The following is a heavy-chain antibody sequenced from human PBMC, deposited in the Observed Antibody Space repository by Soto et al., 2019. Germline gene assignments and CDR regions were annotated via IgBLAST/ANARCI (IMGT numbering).Heavy chain of an antibody. CDR3: AREMHLGSGWGNSDI. D-gene: IGHD6-19*01. V-gene: IGHV3-7*03. J-gene: IGHJ4*02. Sequence: DVQLVESGGALVQPGGSLGLSCAVSGFTVSAKWMSWVRQAPGKGLEWLANINEDGSKKFYVDSVKGRFTISKDNAKNSLSLQLGSLRADDTAVYYCAREMHLGSGWGNSDIWGRGTMVTVSS. CDR1: GFTVSAKW. CDR2: INEDGSKK.